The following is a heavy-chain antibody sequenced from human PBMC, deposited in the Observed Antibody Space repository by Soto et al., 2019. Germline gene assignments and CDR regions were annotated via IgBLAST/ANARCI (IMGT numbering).Heavy chain of an antibody. V-gene: IGHV1-69*13. D-gene: IGHD5-18*01. CDR1: GGTFSSYA. CDR2: IIPIFGTA. J-gene: IGHJ4*02. CDR3: ARGSSYGTALDY. Sequence: ASVKVSCKASGGTFSSYAISWVRQAPGQGLEWMGGIIPIFGTANYAQKFQGRVTITADESTSTAYMELSSLRSEDTAVYYCARGSSYGTALDYWGQGTLVTVSS.